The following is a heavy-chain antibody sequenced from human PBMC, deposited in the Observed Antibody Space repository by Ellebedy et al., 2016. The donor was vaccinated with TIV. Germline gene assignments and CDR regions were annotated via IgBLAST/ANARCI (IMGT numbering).Heavy chain of an antibody. D-gene: IGHD6-6*01. CDR2: ISYEGSNK. J-gene: IGHJ6*02. V-gene: IGHV3-30*19. CDR3: ARDFSSDSYSSWSRPPVYYSYYGMDV. CDR1: GFSFSRYG. Sequence: GGSLRLSXAASGFSFSRYGMHWVRQAPGKGLEWVAVISYEGSNKYYADSGKGRFTISRDNSKNTLYLQMNSLRAEDTAVYYCARDFSSDSYSSWSRPPVYYSYYGMDVWGQGTTVTVSS.